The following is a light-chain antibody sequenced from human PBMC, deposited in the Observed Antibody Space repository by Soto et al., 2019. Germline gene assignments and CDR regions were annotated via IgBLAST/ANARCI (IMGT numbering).Light chain of an antibody. V-gene: IGKV3-15*01. CDR3: QQYNNWFSIT. J-gene: IGKJ5*01. CDR2: GAS. Sequence: EIVRTQSPATLSVSPGERATLSCRASQSVSGNLAWYQQKPGQAPRLLIYGASTRANGIPARFSGSGSGAEFPLNISSLQSEEFAVYYCQQYNNWFSITFGQGTRLEIK. CDR1: QSVSGN.